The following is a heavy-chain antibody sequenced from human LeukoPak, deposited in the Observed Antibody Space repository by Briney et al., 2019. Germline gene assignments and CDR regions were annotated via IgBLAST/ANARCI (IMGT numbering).Heavy chain of an antibody. V-gene: IGHV4-38-2*01. D-gene: IGHD3-16*01. CDR2: IFHSGIA. CDR1: NYPITSDYY. CDR3: GRAGFGTAYNRFYYYMDV. J-gene: IGHJ6*03. Sequence: SDTLSLTCALSNYPITSDYYWVWIRQPPGQGLEWIGQIFHSGIAHYNPSLKSRVTMSVDTSRGQFSVNLNSVTAADTAVYYCGRAGFGTAYNRFYYYMDVWGKGTTVTVSS.